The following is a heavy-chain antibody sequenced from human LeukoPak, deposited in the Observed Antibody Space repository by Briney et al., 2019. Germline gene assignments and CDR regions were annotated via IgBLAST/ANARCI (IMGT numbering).Heavy chain of an antibody. D-gene: IGHD6-19*01. J-gene: IGHJ3*02. CDR3: AKSQVSSVWYWSEDAFDI. CDR1: GLTFSSYG. V-gene: IGHV3-30*02. Sequence: PGGSLRLSCAASGLTFSSYGMHWVRQAPGKGLEWVAFIRYDGSNKYYADSVKGRFTISRDNSKNTLYLQMNSLRAEDTAVYYCAKSQVSSVWYWSEDAFDIWGQGTMVTVSS. CDR2: IRYDGSNK.